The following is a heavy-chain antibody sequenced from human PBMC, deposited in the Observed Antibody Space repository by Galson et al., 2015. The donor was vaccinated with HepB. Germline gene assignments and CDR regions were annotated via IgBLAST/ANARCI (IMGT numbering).Heavy chain of an antibody. D-gene: IGHD6-13*01. V-gene: IGHV6-1*01. Sequence: CAISGDSVSSNSAAWNWIRQSPSRGLEWLGRTYYRSKWYNDYAVSVRSRITINPDTSKNQFSLQLNSVTPEDTAVYYCARALAAAGYPDYWCQGTLVTVSS. CDR1: GDSVSSNSAA. J-gene: IGHJ4*02. CDR2: TYYRSKWYN. CDR3: ARALAAAGYPDY.